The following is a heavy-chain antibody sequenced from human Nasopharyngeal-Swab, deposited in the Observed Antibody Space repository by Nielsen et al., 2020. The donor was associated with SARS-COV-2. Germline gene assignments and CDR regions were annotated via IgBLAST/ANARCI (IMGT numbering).Heavy chain of an antibody. CDR2: ISGSGGST. Sequence: GGSLRLFCAASGFTFSSYAMSWVRQAPGRGLQWVSAISGSGGSTYYADSVKGRFTISRDNSKNTLYLQMNSLRAEDTAVYYCAKDGYSSSWYGYYFDYWGQGTLVTVSS. J-gene: IGHJ4*02. V-gene: IGHV3-23*01. D-gene: IGHD6-13*01. CDR3: AKDGYSSSWYGYYFDY. CDR1: GFTFSSYA.